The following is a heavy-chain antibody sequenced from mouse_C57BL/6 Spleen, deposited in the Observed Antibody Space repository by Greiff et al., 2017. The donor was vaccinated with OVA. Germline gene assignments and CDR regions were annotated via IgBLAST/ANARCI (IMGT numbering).Heavy chain of an antibody. Sequence: QVQLQQSGAELVRPGASVTLSCKASGYTFTDYEMHWVKQTPVHGLEWIGAIDPETGGTAYNQKFKGKAILTADKSSSTAYMELRSLTSEDSAVYYCTRSSWLLQVAWFAYWGQGTLSLSLQ. J-gene: IGHJ3*01. CDR3: TRSSWLLQVAWFAY. CDR1: GYTFTDYE. D-gene: IGHD2-3*01. CDR2: IDPETGGT. V-gene: IGHV1-15*01.